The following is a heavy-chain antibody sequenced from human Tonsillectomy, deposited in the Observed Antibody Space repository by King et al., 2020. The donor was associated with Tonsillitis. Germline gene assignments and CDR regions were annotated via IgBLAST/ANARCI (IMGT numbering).Heavy chain of an antibody. CDR3: ASLRTASWTYYFDY. CDR1: GGSISSTDYY. Sequence: QLQESGPGLVKPSQTLSLTCTVSGGSISSTDYYWSWIRPHPGKGLEWIGYIYYSGSTYYTPSLKSRVTISLDTSQNQFSLKLSSVTAADTAIYYCASLRTASWTYYFDYWGQGTLVTVSS. D-gene: IGHD2-21*02. J-gene: IGHJ4*02. V-gene: IGHV4-31*03. CDR2: IYYSGST.